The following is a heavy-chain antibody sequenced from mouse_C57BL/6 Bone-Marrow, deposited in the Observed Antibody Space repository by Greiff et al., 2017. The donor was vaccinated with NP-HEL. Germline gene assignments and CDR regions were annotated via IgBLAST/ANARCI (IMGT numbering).Heavy chain of an antibody. D-gene: IGHD2-1*01. CDR1: GYTFTSYW. V-gene: IGHV1-69*01. CDR2: IDPSDSYT. J-gene: IGHJ4*01. CDR3: ARCGLLYGNYLYAMDY. Sequence: QVQLQQPGAELVMPGASVKLSCKASGYTFTSYWMHWVKQRPGQGLEWIGEIDPSDSYTNYNQKFKGKSTLTVDKSSSTAYMQLSSLTSEDSAVYYCARCGLLYGNYLYAMDYWGQGTSVTVSS.